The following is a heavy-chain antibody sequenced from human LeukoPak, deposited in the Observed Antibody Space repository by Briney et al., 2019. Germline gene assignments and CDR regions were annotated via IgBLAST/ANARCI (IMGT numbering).Heavy chain of an antibody. CDR1: GFTFGNYA. D-gene: IGHD7-27*01. Sequence: PGGSLRLSCVASGFTFGNYAMGWVRQAPGKGLEWISGLNGSGGNTYYADSVKGRFTISRDNSKNTLYPQMNSLRAEDTAVYYCAKDRSFFSPGAFDYWGQGTLVTVSS. CDR2: LNGSGGNT. CDR3: AKDRSFFSPGAFDY. V-gene: IGHV3-23*01. J-gene: IGHJ4*02.